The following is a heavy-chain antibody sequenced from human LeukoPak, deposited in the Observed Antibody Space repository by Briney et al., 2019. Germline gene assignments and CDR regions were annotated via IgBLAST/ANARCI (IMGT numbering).Heavy chain of an antibody. CDR2: IYSDGST. CDR3: ARDLGSGWNFDY. Sequence: GGSLRLSCAASGFIVSGDFMSWVRQAPGKGLEWVSVIYSDGSTYYADSVKGRFTISRDNSKNTLYLQMNSLRAEDTAVYYCARDLGSGWNFDYWGQGTLVTVSS. V-gene: IGHV3-53*01. J-gene: IGHJ4*02. CDR1: GFIVSGDF. D-gene: IGHD6-19*01.